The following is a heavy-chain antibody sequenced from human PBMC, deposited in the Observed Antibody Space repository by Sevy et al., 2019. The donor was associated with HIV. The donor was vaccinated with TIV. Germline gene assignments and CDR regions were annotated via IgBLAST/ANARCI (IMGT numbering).Heavy chain of an antibody. D-gene: IGHD3-3*01. Sequence: GGSLRLSCAASGFTFSSYSMNWVRQAPGKGLEWVSSISSSSSYIYYADSVKGRFTISRDNAKNSLYLQMNSLRAEDTAVYYCARVGKGDYVLRFLEWLFYFDYWGQGTLVTVSS. CDR2: ISSSSSYI. J-gene: IGHJ4*02. V-gene: IGHV3-21*01. CDR3: ARVGKGDYVLRFLEWLFYFDY. CDR1: GFTFSSYS.